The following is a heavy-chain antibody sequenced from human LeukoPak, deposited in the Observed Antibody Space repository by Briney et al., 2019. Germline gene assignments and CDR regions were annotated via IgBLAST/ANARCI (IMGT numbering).Heavy chain of an antibody. V-gene: IGHV3-11*04. D-gene: IGHD3-10*01. Sequence: PGGSLRLSCAASKFTFSDSYMGWIRQAPGKGLEWVSYISSSGTTMYYADSVKGRFTISRDNAKNSLYLQMNSLRAEDTAVYYCARAAGSYAFDIWGQGTMVTVSS. CDR2: ISSSGTTM. J-gene: IGHJ3*02. CDR3: ARAAGSYAFDI. CDR1: KFTFSDSY.